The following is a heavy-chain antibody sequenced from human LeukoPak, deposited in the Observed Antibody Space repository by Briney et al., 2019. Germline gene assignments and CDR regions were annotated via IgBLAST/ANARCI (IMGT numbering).Heavy chain of an antibody. J-gene: IGHJ4*02. CDR2: MNPSGGST. CDR1: GYPFTSYY. V-gene: IGHV1-46*01. CDR3: ARDYCTNGVCYPWTD. Sequence: GASVKVSCKTSGYPFTSYYMHWVRQAPGQGLEWMGIMNPSGGSTSYAQKFQGRVTMTRDTSTSTVYMELSSLRSEDTAVYYCARDYCTNGVCYPWTDWGQGTLVTVSS. D-gene: IGHD2-8*01.